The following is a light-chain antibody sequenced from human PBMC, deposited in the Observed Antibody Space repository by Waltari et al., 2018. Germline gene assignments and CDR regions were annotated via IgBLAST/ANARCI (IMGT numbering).Light chain of an antibody. CDR2: GAP. CDR1: KGISNS. CDR3: QQDYCTPYT. V-gene: IGKV1-NL1*01. J-gene: IGKJ2*01. Sequence: DIQMTQSPSSLSAPVGDSVTITCRARKGISNSLAWYQQKPGKAPKLLIYGAPRLESGIPPRFSGSGSGRDYTLTSSSLQPDDFAAYYCQQDYCTPYTFGQGTKLDIK.